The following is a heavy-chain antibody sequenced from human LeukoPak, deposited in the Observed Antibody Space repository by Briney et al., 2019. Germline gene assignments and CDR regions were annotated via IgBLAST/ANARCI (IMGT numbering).Heavy chain of an antibody. V-gene: IGHV4-59*08. J-gene: IGHJ6*02. CDR1: GGSIRSYY. CDR3: ARQPVRLITIFGVVIAGMDV. CDR2: IYYSGST. D-gene: IGHD3-3*01. Sequence: SETLSLTCTVSGGSIRSYYWSWIRQPPAKGLERIGYIYYSGSTNYNPSLQSRVTISEDTPKNQLSLKLSSVTAADTAVYYWARQPVRLITIFGVVIAGMDVWGQGTTVTVSS.